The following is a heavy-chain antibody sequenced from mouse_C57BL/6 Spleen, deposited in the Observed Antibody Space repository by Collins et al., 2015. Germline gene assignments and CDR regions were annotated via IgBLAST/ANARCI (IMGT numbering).Heavy chain of an antibody. Sequence: QVQLKESGPGLVAPSQSLSITCTVSGFSLTNSGVHWVRQSPGKGLEWLGVIWGDGSTNYNSAFKSRLSISKDNSKSQVFLKMNSLQTDDTARYYCAKGRMITLDYWGQGTTLTVSS. D-gene: IGHD2-4*01. CDR2: IWGDGST. CDR1: GFSLTNSG. CDR3: AKGRMITLDY. J-gene: IGHJ2*01. V-gene: IGHV2-6-6*01.